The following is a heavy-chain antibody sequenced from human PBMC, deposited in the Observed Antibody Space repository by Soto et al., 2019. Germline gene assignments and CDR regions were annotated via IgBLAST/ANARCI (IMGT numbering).Heavy chain of an antibody. V-gene: IGHV4-30-4*01. CDR3: ARDQGGIVGPEI. Sequence: QVQLQESGPGLVKPSQTLSLTCTVSGGSISSGDYYWSWIRQPPGKGLEWIGYSYYSGSTYYNPSLKRRVTISVDTSKNQFSLKLSSVTAADTAVYYCARDQGGIVGPEIWGQGTLVTVSS. D-gene: IGHD1-26*01. J-gene: IGHJ4*02. CDR1: GGSISSGDYY. CDR2: SYYSGST.